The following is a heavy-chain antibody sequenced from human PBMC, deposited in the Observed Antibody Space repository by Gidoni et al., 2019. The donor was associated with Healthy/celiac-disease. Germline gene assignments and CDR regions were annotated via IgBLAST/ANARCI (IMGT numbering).Heavy chain of an antibody. D-gene: IGHD4-17*01. CDR1: GDSVSSGSYY. V-gene: IGHV4-61*01. Sequence: QVQLRESGPGLVKHSETLSLTCHVSGDSVSSGSYYWSWIRQHPGKGLEWIGYIYYSGSTNYNPPLKSRVTISVDTSKNQFSLKLSSVTAADTAVYYCARALGDYGGPFDYWGQGTLVTVFS. J-gene: IGHJ4*02. CDR3: ARALGDYGGPFDY. CDR2: IYYSGST.